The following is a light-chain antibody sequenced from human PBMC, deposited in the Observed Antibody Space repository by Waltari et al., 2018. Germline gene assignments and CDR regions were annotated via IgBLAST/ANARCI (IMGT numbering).Light chain of an antibody. CDR2: LNSDGSH. Sequence: QLVLTQSPSASASLGASVKLTCTLSSGHNSYAIAWHQQQPEKGPRYLMKLNSDGSHNKGDGIPDRFSGSSSGAERYLTISSLQSEDEADYYCQTWDAGIVLFGGGTKLTVI. V-gene: IGLV4-69*01. CDR3: QTWDAGIVL. J-gene: IGLJ2*01. CDR1: SGHNSYA.